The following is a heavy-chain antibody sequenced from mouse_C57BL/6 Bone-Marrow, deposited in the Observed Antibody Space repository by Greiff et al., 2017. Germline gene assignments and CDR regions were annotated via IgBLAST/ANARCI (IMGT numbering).Heavy chain of an antibody. V-gene: IGHV1-15*01. Sequence: QVQLQQSGAELVRPGASVTLSCKASGYTFTDYEMHWVKQTPVHGLEWIGAIDPETGGTAYNQKFKGKAILTADKSSSTAYMELRSLTSEDSAVYYCTKYYYDLYAMYYWGRGTAVTVSS. J-gene: IGHJ4*01. CDR2: IDPETGGT. D-gene: IGHD2-4*01. CDR3: TKYYYDLYAMYY. CDR1: GYTFTDYE.